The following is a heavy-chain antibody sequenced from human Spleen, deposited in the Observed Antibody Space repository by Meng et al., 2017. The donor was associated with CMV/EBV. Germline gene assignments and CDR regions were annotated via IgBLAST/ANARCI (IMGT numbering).Heavy chain of an antibody. V-gene: IGHV3-21*01. CDR3: ARDRGNNWFDP. CDR2: ISGRSHYI. CDR1: GFTFGNYG. Sequence: GGSLRLSCEASGFTFGNYGMNWVRQAPGKGLEWVAFISGRSHYIYYADSLKGRFTISRDNAKNSLYLQLDSLKAEDTALYFCARDRGNNWFDPWGQGTLVTVSS. J-gene: IGHJ5*02. D-gene: IGHD3-10*01.